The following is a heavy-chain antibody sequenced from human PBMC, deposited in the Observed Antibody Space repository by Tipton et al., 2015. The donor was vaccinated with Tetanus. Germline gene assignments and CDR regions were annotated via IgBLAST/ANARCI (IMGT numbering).Heavy chain of an antibody. Sequence: TLSLTCAVYVGSFSGYYWSWIRQPPGKGLEWIGEINHSGGTNYNPSLKSRVTISIDTSKNQFSLKLNSVTAADTAVYYCARAGQRSTSWHYWFAPWGQGTLVTVSS. CDR2: INHSGGT. J-gene: IGHJ5*02. D-gene: IGHD2-2*01. CDR1: VGSFSGYY. V-gene: IGHV4-34*01. CDR3: ARAGQRSTSWHYWFAP.